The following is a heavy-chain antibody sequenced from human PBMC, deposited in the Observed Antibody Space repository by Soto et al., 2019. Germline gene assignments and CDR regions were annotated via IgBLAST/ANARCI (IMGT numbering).Heavy chain of an antibody. J-gene: IGHJ4*02. Sequence: GASVKVSCKASGGTFSSYAISWVRQAPGQGLEWMGWISAYNGNTNYAQKLQGRVTMTTDTSTSTAYMELRSLRSDDTAVYYCARDGSEWLVFLAVYWGQGTLVTVSS. CDR3: ARDGSEWLVFLAVY. CDR2: ISAYNGNT. V-gene: IGHV1-18*01. CDR1: GGTFSSYA. D-gene: IGHD6-19*01.